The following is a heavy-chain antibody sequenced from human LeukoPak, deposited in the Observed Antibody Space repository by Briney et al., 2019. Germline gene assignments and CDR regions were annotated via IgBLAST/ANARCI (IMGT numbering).Heavy chain of an antibody. CDR1: GGSFSGYY. D-gene: IGHD6-13*01. CDR3: ARDGIAAAGVDY. Sequence: SETLSLTCAVYGGSFSGYYWSWIRQPPGKGLEWIGEINHSGSTNYNPSLKSRVTISVDTSKNQFSLKLSSVTAADTAVYYCARDGIAAAGVDYWGQGTLVTISS. CDR2: INHSGST. V-gene: IGHV4-34*01. J-gene: IGHJ4*02.